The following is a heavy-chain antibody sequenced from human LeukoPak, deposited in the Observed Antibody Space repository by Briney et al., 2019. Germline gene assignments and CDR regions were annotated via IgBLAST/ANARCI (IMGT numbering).Heavy chain of an antibody. V-gene: IGHV4-34*01. J-gene: IGHJ3*02. CDR1: GGSLNDYL. CDR3: ARELISSRAAFDT. D-gene: IGHD3-10*01. CDR2: VGHSGTT. Sequence: SETLSLTCAVYGGSLNDYLWSWIRQPPGQGLEWLGEVGHSGTTNYNPSLKSRVTISVDTSKNQFSLKLTSVTAADTAVYYCARELISSRAAFDTWGQGTVVTVSS.